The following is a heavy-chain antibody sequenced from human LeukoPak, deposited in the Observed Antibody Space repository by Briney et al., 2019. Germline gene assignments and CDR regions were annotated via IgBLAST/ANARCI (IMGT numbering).Heavy chain of an antibody. V-gene: IGHV3-48*03. Sequence: GGSLRLSCAASGFTFSSYEMNWVRQAPGKGLEWVSYISSSGSTIYYADSVKGRFTISRDNAKNSLYLQMNSLRAEDTAVYYCARCGDYGYFYYYYMDVWGKGTTVTISS. CDR3: ARCGDYGYFYYYYMDV. D-gene: IGHD4-17*01. CDR2: ISSSGSTI. J-gene: IGHJ6*03. CDR1: GFTFSSYE.